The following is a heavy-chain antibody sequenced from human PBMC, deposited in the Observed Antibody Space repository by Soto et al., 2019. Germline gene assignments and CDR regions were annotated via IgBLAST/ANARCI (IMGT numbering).Heavy chain of an antibody. CDR2: IIPIFGTA. V-gene: IGHV1-69*12. CDR3: ARTLSPGRIDAFDL. D-gene: IGHD3-16*01. CDR1: GGTFSSYA. Sequence: QVQLVQSGAEVKKPGSSVKVSCKASGGTFSSYAISWVRQAPGQGLEWMGGIIPIFGTANYAQKVQGRVTITEDESTSHAYMELSRLRSEENAVYYCARTLSPGRIDAFDLWGPGTMGTVSS. J-gene: IGHJ3*01.